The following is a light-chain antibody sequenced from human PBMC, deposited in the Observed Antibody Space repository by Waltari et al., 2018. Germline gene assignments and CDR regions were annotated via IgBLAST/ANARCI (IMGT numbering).Light chain of an antibody. J-gene: IGLJ1*01. Sequence: QSALTQPASVSGSPGQSITISCTGTSSDVGGYNYVSCYQQYPGKAPKLMIYDVSYRPAGVSNRFSGAKSDNTASLTISGLQAEDEADYYCSSYRSSSPYVFGTGTKVTVL. V-gene: IGLV2-14*03. CDR3: SSYRSSSPYV. CDR2: DVS. CDR1: SSDVGGYNY.